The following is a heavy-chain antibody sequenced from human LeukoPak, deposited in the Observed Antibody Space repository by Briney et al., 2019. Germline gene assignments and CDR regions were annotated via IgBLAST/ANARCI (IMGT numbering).Heavy chain of an antibody. CDR2: IYYTGST. J-gene: IGHJ4*02. CDR1: GDSISSSSDY. CDR3: VCGYYSRGDY. Sequence: ASETLSLTCTVSGDSISSSSDYWGWIRQPPGKGLEWIGTIYYTGSTYYNPSLKSRVTISIDTSKNQFSLKLSSVTAADTAVYYCVCGYYSRGDYWGQGTLVTVSS. D-gene: IGHD2/OR15-2a*01. V-gene: IGHV4-39*01.